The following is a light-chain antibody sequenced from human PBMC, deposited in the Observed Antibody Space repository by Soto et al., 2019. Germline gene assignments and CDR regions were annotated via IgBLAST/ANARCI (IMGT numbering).Light chain of an antibody. J-gene: IGKJ4*01. CDR1: QSVSSSF. CDR3: QQYGSTPLT. CDR2: GAS. V-gene: IGKV3-20*01. Sequence: EIVLTQSPGTLSLSPGERATLSCRASQSVSSSFLAWYQQKPGQAPRLLIYGASSRATGIPDRFSGSGSGTDFTLTISILEPEDVAVYYCQQYGSTPLTFGRGTKVEIK.